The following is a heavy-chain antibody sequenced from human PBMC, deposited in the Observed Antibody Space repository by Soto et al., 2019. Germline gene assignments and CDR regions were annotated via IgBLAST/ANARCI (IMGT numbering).Heavy chain of an antibody. CDR2: IRSKAYGGTT. CDR3: TTVQYVDIVATGWFDP. J-gene: IGHJ5*02. V-gene: IGHV3-49*03. Sequence: EVQLVESGGGLVQPGRSLRLSCTASGFTFGDYAMSWFRQAPGKGLEWVGFIRSKAYGGTTEYAASVKGRFTISRDDSKSIAYLQMNSLKTDDTAVYYCTTVQYVDIVATGWFDPWGQGTLVTVSS. CDR1: GFTFGDYA. D-gene: IGHD5-12*01.